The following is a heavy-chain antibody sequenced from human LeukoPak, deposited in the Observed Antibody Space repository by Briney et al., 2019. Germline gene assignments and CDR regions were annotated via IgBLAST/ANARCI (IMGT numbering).Heavy chain of an antibody. J-gene: IGHJ4*02. CDR3: ARDGIVVVPAAIPHLDY. Sequence: ASVKVSCKASGYTFTGYYMHWVRQAPGQGLEWMGWINPNSGGTNYAQKLQGRVTMTRDTSISTAYMELSRLRSDDTAVYYCARDGIVVVPAAIPHLDYWGQGTLVTVSS. V-gene: IGHV1-2*02. CDR1: GYTFTGYY. D-gene: IGHD2-2*01. CDR2: INPNSGGT.